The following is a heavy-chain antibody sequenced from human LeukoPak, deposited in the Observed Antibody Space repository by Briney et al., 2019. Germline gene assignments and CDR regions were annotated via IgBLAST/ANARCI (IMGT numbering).Heavy chain of an antibody. J-gene: IGHJ4*02. CDR3: ASLPTVYSRGYLAL. V-gene: IGHV4-39*07. D-gene: IGHD3-22*01. CDR2: VYYGGST. Sequence: SETLSLTCAVSGGSINSSSYYWGWIRQPPGKGLEWIGSVYYGGSTYYNPSLKSRVTISVDMSKNQFSLKLSSVTAADTAVYYCASLPTVYSRGYLALWGQGTLVTVSS. CDR1: GGSINSSSYY.